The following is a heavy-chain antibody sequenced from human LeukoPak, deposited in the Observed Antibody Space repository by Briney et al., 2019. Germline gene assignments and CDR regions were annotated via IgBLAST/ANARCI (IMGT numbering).Heavy chain of an antibody. Sequence: ASEKVSCKASGYTFTRYYMHWVRQAPGQGLDRMGWINPNSGDTNYAQKFQGRVTMTRDTSISTVYMELSKLRSDDTAVYYCARGSPSGWYVFDYWGQGTLVTVSS. CDR3: ARGSPSGWYVFDY. D-gene: IGHD6-19*01. CDR1: GYTFTRYY. CDR2: INPNSGDT. J-gene: IGHJ4*02. V-gene: IGHV1-2*02.